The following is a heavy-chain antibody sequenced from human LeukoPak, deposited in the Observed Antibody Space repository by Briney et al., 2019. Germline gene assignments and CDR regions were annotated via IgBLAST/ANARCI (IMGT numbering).Heavy chain of an antibody. J-gene: IGHJ2*01. V-gene: IGHV6-1*01. CDR3: ARSHSSGWYPWSRGECWYFDL. CDR1: GDSVSSNSAA. Sequence: SQTLSLTCAISGDSVSSNSAAWNWIRQSPSRGLEWLGRTYYRSKWYNDYAVSVKSRITINPDTSKNQFSLQLNSVTPEDTAVYYCARSHSSGWYPWSRGECWYFDLWGRGTLVTVSS. CDR2: TYYRSKWYN. D-gene: IGHD6-19*01.